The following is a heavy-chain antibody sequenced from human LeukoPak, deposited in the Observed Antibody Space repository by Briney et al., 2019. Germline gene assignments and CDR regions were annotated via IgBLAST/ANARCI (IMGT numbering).Heavy chain of an antibody. Sequence: GRSLRLSCAASGFTFDDYAMHWVRQAPGKGLEWVSAISGSGGSTYYADSVKGRFTISRDNSKNTPYLQMNSLRAEDTAVYYCEAVASDYWGQGTLVTVSS. CDR1: GFTFDDYA. CDR2: ISGSGGST. CDR3: EAVASDY. J-gene: IGHJ4*02. V-gene: IGHV3-23*01. D-gene: IGHD6-19*01.